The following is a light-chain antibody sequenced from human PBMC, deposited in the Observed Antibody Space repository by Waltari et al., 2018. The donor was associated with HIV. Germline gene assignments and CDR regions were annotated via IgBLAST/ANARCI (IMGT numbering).Light chain of an antibody. CDR1: QNIINN. CDR2: GAS. CDR3: QQYNTWPLS. J-gene: IGKJ4*01. Sequence: EIVMTQSPATLSVSPGARATLSCRASQNIINNLAWDQQKPGQAPRLLIYGASTRATSIPARFSGSGYGTDFTLTINSLQSEDIAGYYCQQYNTWPLSFGGGTKVEIK. V-gene: IGKV3-15*01.